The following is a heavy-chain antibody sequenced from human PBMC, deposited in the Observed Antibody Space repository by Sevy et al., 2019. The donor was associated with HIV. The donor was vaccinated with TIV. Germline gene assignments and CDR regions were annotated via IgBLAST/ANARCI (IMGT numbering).Heavy chain of an antibody. Sequence: ASVKVSCKASGYTFTGYYIHWVRQAPGQGLEWMGWINPNSDGTNYVQKFQGRVTMTSDTSINTAYMDLRRLRSDDTAVYYCASGENFWSASYYFDYWGQGTLVTVSS. CDR3: ASGENFWSASYYFDY. J-gene: IGHJ4*02. V-gene: IGHV1-2*02. CDR1: GYTFTGYY. D-gene: IGHD3-3*01. CDR2: INPNSDGT.